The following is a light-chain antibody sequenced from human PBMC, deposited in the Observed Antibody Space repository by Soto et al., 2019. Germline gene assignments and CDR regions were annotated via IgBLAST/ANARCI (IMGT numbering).Light chain of an antibody. CDR3: PHYNNCPPWT. CDR2: GAS. J-gene: IGKJ1*01. CDR1: QSISTN. V-gene: IGKV3-15*01. Sequence: IVMTQSPVTMSVSPGERATLSCRASQSISTNLAWYQQKPGQAPMLLIYGASTRATGIPARFSGGGSGTEFTPTISSLQSEDFAGYYCPHYNNCPPWTFGQGTKVETK.